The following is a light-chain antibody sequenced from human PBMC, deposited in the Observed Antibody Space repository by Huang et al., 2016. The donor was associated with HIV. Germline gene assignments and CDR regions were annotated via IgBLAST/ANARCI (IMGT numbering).Light chain of an antibody. CDR3: LQYDSLPYT. V-gene: IGKV1-33*01. CDR1: QDINKY. CDR2: DAS. Sequence: DIQMTQSPSSLSASVGDRVTITCQASQDINKYLNWYHQKPGKAPKLLIYDASNLETGGPSRFSGSGSWTDFTFAISSRQPEVIATYYCLQYDSLPYTFGQGTKLEI. J-gene: IGKJ2*01.